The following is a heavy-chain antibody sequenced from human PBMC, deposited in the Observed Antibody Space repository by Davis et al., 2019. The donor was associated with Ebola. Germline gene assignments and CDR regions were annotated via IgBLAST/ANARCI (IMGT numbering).Heavy chain of an antibody. V-gene: IGHV1-8*01. D-gene: IGHD2-2*01. J-gene: IGHJ6*02. CDR1: GYTFTSYD. CDR3: ARAGGIVVVPAAQRHYYYGMDV. Sequence: ASVKVSCKASGYTFTSYDINWVRQATGQGLEWMGWMNPNSGNTGYAQKFQGRVTMTRNTSISTAYMELSSLRSEDTAVYHCARAGGIVVVPAAQRHYYYGMDVWGQGTTVTVSS. CDR2: MNPNSGNT.